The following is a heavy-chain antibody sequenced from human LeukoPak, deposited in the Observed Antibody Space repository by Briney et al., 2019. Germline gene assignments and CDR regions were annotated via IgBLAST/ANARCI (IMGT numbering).Heavy chain of an antibody. V-gene: IGHV3-23*01. CDR2: ISGSSITI. CDR3: AKDRTGYYDTSPDFDY. Sequence: GGSLRLSCAASGFTLSNYAMTWVRQAPGKGLEWVSVISGSSITIYYADSVKGRFTISRDNSKNTVYLQMNSLRAEDTAVYYCAKDRTGYYDTSPDFDYWGQGTLVTVSS. D-gene: IGHD3-22*01. J-gene: IGHJ4*02. CDR1: GFTLSNYA.